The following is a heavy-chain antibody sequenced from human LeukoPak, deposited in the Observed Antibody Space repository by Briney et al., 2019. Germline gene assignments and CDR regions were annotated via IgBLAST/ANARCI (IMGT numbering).Heavy chain of an antibody. D-gene: IGHD4-17*01. CDR3: VRAVSDYGDTNWFDP. CDR1: GYTFTSYA. CDR2: ISAYNGNT. Sequence: ASVKVSCKASGYTFTSYAMNWVRQAPGRGLEWMGWISAYNGNTNYAQKLQGRATMTTDTSTSTAYMELRSLRSDDTAVYYCVRAVSDYGDTNWFDPWGQGTLVTVSS. V-gene: IGHV1-18*01. J-gene: IGHJ5*02.